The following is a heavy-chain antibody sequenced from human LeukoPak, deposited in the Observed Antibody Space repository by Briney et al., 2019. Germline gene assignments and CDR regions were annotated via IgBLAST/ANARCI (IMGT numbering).Heavy chain of an antibody. CDR1: GGSINYYY. J-gene: IGHJ4*02. D-gene: IGHD7-27*01. CDR3: ETPGAGHFDY. CDR2: IYYSGGT. V-gene: IGHV4-59*01. Sequence: SETLSLTCTVSGGSINYYYWMWIWQPPGKGLEWIGYIYYSGGTHYNPSLKSRVTMLVDTSKNQFSLKLTAVTAADTAVYARETPGAGHFDYWGQGSLVTVSS.